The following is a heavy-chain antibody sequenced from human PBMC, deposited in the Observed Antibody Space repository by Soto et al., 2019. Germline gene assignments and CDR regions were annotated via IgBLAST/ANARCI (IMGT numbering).Heavy chain of an antibody. J-gene: IGHJ5*02. Sequence: QVQLVQSGAEVKKPGASVKVSCKASGYTFTSYDINWVRQATGQGLEWLGWMNPNSGNTGYAQKLQGRVTMTRNTSISRAYMELSSMRSEETSVYYCARGTSPEWLQWDRYGRNWYDPWGQGTLVTVSS. D-gene: IGHD5-12*01. CDR1: GYTFTSYD. V-gene: IGHV1-8*01. CDR2: MNPNSGNT. CDR3: ARGTSPEWLQWDRYGRNWYDP.